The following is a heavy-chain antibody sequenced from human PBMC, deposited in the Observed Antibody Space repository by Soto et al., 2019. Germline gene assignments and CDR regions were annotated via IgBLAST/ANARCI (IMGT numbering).Heavy chain of an antibody. V-gene: IGHV4-30-4*01. J-gene: IGHJ5*02. CDR1: GGSISSGDYY. D-gene: IGHD3-3*01. CDR3: ARGTTIYGVVNHNWFDP. CDR2: IYYSGST. Sequence: QVQLQESGPGLVKPSQTLSLTCTVSGGSISSGDYYWSWIRQPPGKGLEWIGYIYYSGSTYYNPSLKRRVTISVDTSKTQFSLKLSSVTAADTAVYYCARGTTIYGVVNHNWFDPWGQGTLVTVSS.